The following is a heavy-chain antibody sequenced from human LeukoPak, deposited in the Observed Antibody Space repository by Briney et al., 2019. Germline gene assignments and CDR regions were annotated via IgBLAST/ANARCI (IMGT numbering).Heavy chain of an antibody. CDR1: GYTFTSYG. J-gene: IGHJ4*02. CDR3: ARRGVVVPAAITVFDY. V-gene: IGHV1-18*01. D-gene: IGHD2-2*02. Sequence: GASVKVSCKASGYTFTSYGISWARQAPGQGLEWMGWISAYNGNTNYAQKLQGRVTMTTDTSTSTAYMELRSLRSDDTAVYYCARRGVVVPAAITVFDYWGQGTLVTVSS. CDR2: ISAYNGNT.